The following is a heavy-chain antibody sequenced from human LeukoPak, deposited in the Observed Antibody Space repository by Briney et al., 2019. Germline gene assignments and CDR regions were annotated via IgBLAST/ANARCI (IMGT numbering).Heavy chain of an antibody. D-gene: IGHD6-19*01. CDR3: AREGQWLVFDY. Sequence: AGSLRLSCAASGFTFSSYWTSWVRQAPGKGLEWLANIKQDGSEKYYVDSVKGRFTISRDNAKNSLYLQMNSLRAEDTAVYYCAREGQWLVFDYWGQGTLVTVSS. J-gene: IGHJ4*02. CDR1: GFTFSSYW. CDR2: IKQDGSEK. V-gene: IGHV3-7*01.